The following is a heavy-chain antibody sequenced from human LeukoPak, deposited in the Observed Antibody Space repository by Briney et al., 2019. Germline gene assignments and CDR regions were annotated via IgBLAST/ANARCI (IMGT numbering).Heavy chain of an antibody. Sequence: SETLSLTCTVSGGSISSHYWSWIRQPPGKGLEWIGYIYYSGSTNYNPSLKSRVTISVDTSKNQFSLKLSSVTAADTAVYYCARDLRLATHTVTTSYYYYYMDVWGEGTTVTVSS. CDR2: IYYSGST. CDR1: GGSISSHY. CDR3: ARDLRLATHTVTTSYYYYYMDV. D-gene: IGHD4-11*01. J-gene: IGHJ6*03. V-gene: IGHV4-59*11.